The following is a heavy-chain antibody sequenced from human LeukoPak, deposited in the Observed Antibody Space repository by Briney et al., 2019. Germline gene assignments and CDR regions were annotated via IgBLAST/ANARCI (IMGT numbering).Heavy chain of an antibody. J-gene: IGHJ5*02. CDR3: AREVRGRALDP. D-gene: IGHD1-26*01. CDR1: GFTFSDYH. CDR2: SGLAK. Sequence: SWGSLRLSCAASGFTFSDYHLTWIRQAPGKGLEWVSYSGLAKSYADSVRGRFSISRDNTKNTLYLQMNSLRAEDTAVYYWAREVRGRALDPWGQGTLVTVSS. V-gene: IGHV3-11*04.